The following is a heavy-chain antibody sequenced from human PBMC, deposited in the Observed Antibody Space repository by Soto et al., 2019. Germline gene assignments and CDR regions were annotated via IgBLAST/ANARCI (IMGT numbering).Heavy chain of an antibody. CDR2: INSDGSST. V-gene: IGHV3-74*01. CDR3: ARAREVVITNPLDY. J-gene: IGHJ4*02. D-gene: IGHD3-22*01. Sequence: EAQLVESGGGLVQPGGSLRLSCAASGFTFSSYWMHWVRQAPGKGLVWVSLINSDGSSTNYADSVKGRFTISRDNAKNTLYLQMNSLRAEDTAVYYCARAREVVITNPLDYWGQGTLVTVSS. CDR1: GFTFSSYW.